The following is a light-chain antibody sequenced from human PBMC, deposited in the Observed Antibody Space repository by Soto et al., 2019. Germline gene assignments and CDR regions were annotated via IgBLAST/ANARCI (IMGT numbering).Light chain of an antibody. V-gene: IGLV1-44*01. Sequence: VLTXPPSASGTPGQRVTISCSGSSSNIGSNTVNWYQQLPGTAPKLLIYSNNQRPSGVPDRFSGSKSGTSASLAISGLQSEDEADYYCAAWDDSLNGSYVFGTGTKVTVL. CDR3: AAWDDSLNGSYV. CDR2: SNN. CDR1: SSNIGSNT. J-gene: IGLJ1*01.